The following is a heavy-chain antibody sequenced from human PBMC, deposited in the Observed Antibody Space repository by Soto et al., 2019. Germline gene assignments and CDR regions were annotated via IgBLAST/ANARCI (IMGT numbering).Heavy chain of an antibody. Sequence: ASVKVSCKASGYTFTSYDINWVRQATGQGLEWMGWMNPNSGNTGYAQKFQGRVTMTGNTSISTAYMELSSLRSEDTAVYYPCVAARPTPLNWFDPWGQGTLVTVSS. CDR2: MNPNSGNT. CDR1: GYTFTSYD. V-gene: IGHV1-8*01. CDR3: CVAARPTPLNWFDP. D-gene: IGHD6-6*01. J-gene: IGHJ5*02.